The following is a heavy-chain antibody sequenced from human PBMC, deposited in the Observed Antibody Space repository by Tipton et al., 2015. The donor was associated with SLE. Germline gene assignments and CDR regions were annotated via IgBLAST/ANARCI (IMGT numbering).Heavy chain of an antibody. V-gene: IGHV1-18*04. CDR3: ARDHGYSYGYGRDY. J-gene: IGHJ4*02. Sequence: QLVQSGAEVKKPGESLKISCKGSGYSFTSYWIGWVRQAPGQGLEWMGWISAYNGNTNYAQKLQGRVTMTTDTSTSTAYMELRSLRSDDTAVYYCARDHGYSYGYGRDYWGQGTLVTVSS. CDR2: ISAYNGNT. CDR1: GYSFTSYW. D-gene: IGHD5-18*01.